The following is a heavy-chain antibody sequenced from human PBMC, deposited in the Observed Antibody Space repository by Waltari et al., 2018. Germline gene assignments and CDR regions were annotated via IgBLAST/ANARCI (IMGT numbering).Heavy chain of an antibody. J-gene: IGHJ6*02. V-gene: IGHV3-23*01. CDR2: ISGSGGST. CDR3: AKDIYCSGGSCLFYGMDV. Sequence: EVQLLESGGGLVQPGGSLSLSCAASGFTFSSYAMSWVRQAPGQGLEWVSAISGSGGSTYYADSVKGRFTISRDNSKNTLYLQMNSLRAEDTAVYYCAKDIYCSGGSCLFYGMDVWGQGTTVTVSS. D-gene: IGHD2-15*01. CDR1: GFTFSSYA.